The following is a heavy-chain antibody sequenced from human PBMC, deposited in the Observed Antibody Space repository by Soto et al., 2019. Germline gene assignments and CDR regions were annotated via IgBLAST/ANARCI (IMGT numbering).Heavy chain of an antibody. V-gene: IGHV4-31*03. CDR3: ARDPSYYGSGGNYYYGMHX. J-gene: IGHJ6*02. CDR1: GDSISSGGYY. D-gene: IGHD3-10*01. CDR2: IYYSGST. Sequence: SDTLSLTFTVSGDSISSGGYYWSWIRQHPGKGLELIGYIYYSGSTYYNPSLKSRVTISVDTSKNQFSLKLSYVTAADTAVYYCARDPSYYGSGGNYYYGMHXWGQGTTVTVS.